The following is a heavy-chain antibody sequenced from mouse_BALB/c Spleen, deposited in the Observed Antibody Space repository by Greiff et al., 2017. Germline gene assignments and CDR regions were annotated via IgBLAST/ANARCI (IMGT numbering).Heavy chain of an antibody. Sequence: VQLQQPGAELVKPGASVQLSCKASGYTFTSYWMHWVKQRPGQGLEWIGEINPSNGRTNYNEKFKSKATLTVDKSSSTAYMQLSSLTSEDSAVYYCTIAVSIYGYAMDYWGQGTSVTVSS. J-gene: IGHJ4*01. V-gene: IGHV1S81*02. CDR1: GYTFTSYW. CDR3: TIAVSIYGYAMDY. D-gene: IGHD1-1*01. CDR2: INPSNGRT.